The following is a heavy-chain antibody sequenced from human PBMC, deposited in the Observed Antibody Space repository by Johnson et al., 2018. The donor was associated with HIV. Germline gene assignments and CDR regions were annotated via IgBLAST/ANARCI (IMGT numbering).Heavy chain of an antibody. J-gene: IGHJ3*02. CDR1: GFTFSSYG. CDR2: IRFDGTNK. D-gene: IGHD6-13*01. V-gene: IGHV3-30*02. Sequence: QVQLVESGGGVVQPGGSLRLSCAASGFTFSSYGIHWVRQAPGKGLEWVAFIRFDGTNKYYADSVKGRLTMSRDNSKNTLYAQMDSLRAEDTAVYYCAETPGIAAAGTGYAFDIWGQGTMVTVSS. CDR3: AETPGIAAAGTGYAFDI.